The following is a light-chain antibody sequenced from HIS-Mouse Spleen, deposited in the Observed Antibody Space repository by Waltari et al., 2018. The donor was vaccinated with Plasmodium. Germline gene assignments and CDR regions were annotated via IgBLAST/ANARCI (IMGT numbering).Light chain of an antibody. CDR3: SSYAGSIYVV. CDR2: EVS. J-gene: IGLJ2*01. CDR1: SSDVGGYNY. V-gene: IGLV2-8*01. Sequence: QSALTQPPSASGSPGQSVTISCTGTSSDVGGYNYVSWYQQHPGKAPKLMIYEVSKRPSGVPDRFAGSKSGNTASLTGSGLQAEDEADYYCSSYAGSIYVVFGGGTKLTVL.